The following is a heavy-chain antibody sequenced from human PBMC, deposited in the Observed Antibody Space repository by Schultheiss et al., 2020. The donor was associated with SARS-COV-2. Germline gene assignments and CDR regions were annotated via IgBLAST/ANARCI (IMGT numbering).Heavy chain of an antibody. V-gene: IGHV3-30-3*01. CDR3: ARPNYDFWSGYQWYYFDY. Sequence: GGSLRLSCAASGFTFSSYAMHWVRQAPGKGLEWVAVISYDGSNKYYADSVKGRFTISRDNAKNTLFLQMNSLRAEDTAMYYCARPNYDFWSGYQWYYFDYWGQGTLVTVSS. D-gene: IGHD3-3*01. CDR1: GFTFSSYA. J-gene: IGHJ4*02. CDR2: ISYDGSNK.